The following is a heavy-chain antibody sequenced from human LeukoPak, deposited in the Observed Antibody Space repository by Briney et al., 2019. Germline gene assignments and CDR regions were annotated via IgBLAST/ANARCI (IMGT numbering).Heavy chain of an antibody. V-gene: IGHV4-34*01. CDR1: GGSFSSYY. J-gene: IGHJ5*02. D-gene: IGHD3-10*01. CDR3: ARAKGSGSYFNWFDP. Sequence: SETLSLTCAVYGGSFSSYYWSWIRQPPGKGLEWIGEINHSGSTNCNPSLKSRVTISVDTSKNQFSLKLSSVTAADTAVYYCARAKGSGSYFNWFDPWGQGTLVTVSS. CDR2: INHSGST.